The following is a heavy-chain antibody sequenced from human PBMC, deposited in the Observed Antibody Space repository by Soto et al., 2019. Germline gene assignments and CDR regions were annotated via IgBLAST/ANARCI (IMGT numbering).Heavy chain of an antibody. J-gene: IGHJ6*02. V-gene: IGHV3-48*03. CDR1: GFMFSDHA. CDR2: IDESGGTT. CDR3: ARDRSLNFAVPPYGMDV. D-gene: IGHD3-3*01. Sequence: GGSLRLSCVVSGFMFSDHAMNWVRQAPGKGPEWISRIDESGGTTSYADSVKGRFTISRDNTRDSLYLHMSNLRAEDTAIYYCARDRSLNFAVPPYGMDVWGPGTTVTVSS.